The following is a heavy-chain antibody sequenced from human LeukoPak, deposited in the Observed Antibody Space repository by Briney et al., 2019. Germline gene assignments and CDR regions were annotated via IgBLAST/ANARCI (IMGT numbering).Heavy chain of an antibody. Sequence: PSETLSLTCAVYGGSFSGYYWNWIRQPPGKGLEWIGEINHSGSTNYNPSLKSRVTMSVDTSKNQFSLKLSSVTAADTAVYYCARDPDSNYYDSSGYAHDAFDIWGQGTMVTVSS. V-gene: IGHV4-34*01. J-gene: IGHJ3*02. CDR3: ARDPDSNYYDSSGYAHDAFDI. CDR1: GGSFSGYY. D-gene: IGHD3-22*01. CDR2: INHSGST.